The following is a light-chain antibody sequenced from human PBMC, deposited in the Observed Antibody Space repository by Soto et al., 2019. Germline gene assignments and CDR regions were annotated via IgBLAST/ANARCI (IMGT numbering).Light chain of an antibody. CDR3: QQYGSLPRT. CDR1: QGVSSGY. V-gene: IGKV3-20*01. CDR2: GAS. J-gene: IGKJ1*01. Sequence: EIVLTQSPGTLSLSPGERATLSCRASQGVSSGYLAWYQQRPGQPPRLLIYGASSRATGIPDRFSGSGSGTEFTLTISRLEPEDFAVYHCQQYGSLPRTFGQGTKVEIK.